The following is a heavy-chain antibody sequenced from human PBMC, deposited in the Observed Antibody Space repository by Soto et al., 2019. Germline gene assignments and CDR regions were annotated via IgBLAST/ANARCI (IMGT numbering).Heavy chain of an antibody. CDR1: GASIRSYY. J-gene: IGHJ5*01. CDR3: TNSRGLSRADS. CDR2: VYTSDYT. V-gene: IGHV4-4*08. Sequence: SETLSLTCSVSGASIRSYYWHWIRQPPGKGLEWIGYVYTSDYTRYSSSLKSRVTISVDTSKSQFYLRLTSVTAADTARYYCTNSRGLSRADSWGRGILVTVSS. D-gene: IGHD3-10*01.